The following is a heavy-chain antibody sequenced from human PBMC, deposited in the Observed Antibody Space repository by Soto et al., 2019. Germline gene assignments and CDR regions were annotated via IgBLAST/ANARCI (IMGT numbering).Heavy chain of an antibody. V-gene: IGHV3-53*01. CDR1: GFTVTINY. Sequence: EVQVVESGGRLVQPGGSLRLSCAVSGFTVTINYMSWVRQAPGKGLEWVSVIYSGGTIYYADSVKGRFTISRDTSKNTLYLQMNSLRGDDTAVYYCHGYGYWGQGTLVTVSS. CDR3: HGYGY. D-gene: IGHD5-12*01. J-gene: IGHJ4*02. CDR2: IYSGGTI.